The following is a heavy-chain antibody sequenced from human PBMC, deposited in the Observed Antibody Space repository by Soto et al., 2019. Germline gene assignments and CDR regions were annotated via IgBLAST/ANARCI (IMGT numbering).Heavy chain of an antibody. Sequence: SETLSLTCAVFGGSFNGYYWSWIRQPPGKGLEWIGEINHSGSTNYNPSLKSRVTISVDTSKNQFSLKLSSVTAADTAVYYCARTRIAVDGTPPYYWSQGTLVTVSS. CDR2: INHSGST. J-gene: IGHJ4*02. D-gene: IGHD6-19*01. V-gene: IGHV4-34*01. CDR3: ARTRIAVDGTPPYY. CDR1: GGSFNGYY.